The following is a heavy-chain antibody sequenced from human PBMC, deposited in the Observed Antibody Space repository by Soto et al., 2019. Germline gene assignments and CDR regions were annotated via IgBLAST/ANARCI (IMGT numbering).Heavy chain of an antibody. D-gene: IGHD6-6*01. V-gene: IGHV1-46*01. CDR3: ARDVGMASRPYLDY. CDR2: INPSGGRT. CDR1: GYTFTTYY. Sequence: ASVKVSCKASGYTFTTYYMYWVRQAPGQGLEWMGIINPSGGRTGFAQKCQGRGTMTRDTSTSTVYMEQISLTSEDTAVYYCARDVGMASRPYLDYWGQGTLVTVSS. J-gene: IGHJ4*02.